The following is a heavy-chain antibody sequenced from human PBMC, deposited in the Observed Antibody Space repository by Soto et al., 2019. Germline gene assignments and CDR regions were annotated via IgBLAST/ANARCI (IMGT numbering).Heavy chain of an antibody. J-gene: IGHJ6*02. V-gene: IGHV1-2*04. Sequence: ASVKVSCKASGYTFTGYYMHWVRQAPGQGLEWMGWINPNSGGTNYAQKFQGWVTMTRDTSISTAYMELSRLRSDDTAVYYCARGDSSSWYGMDVWGQATTVTVSS. CDR3: ARGDSSSWYGMDV. CDR1: GYTFTGYY. CDR2: INPNSGGT. D-gene: IGHD6-13*01.